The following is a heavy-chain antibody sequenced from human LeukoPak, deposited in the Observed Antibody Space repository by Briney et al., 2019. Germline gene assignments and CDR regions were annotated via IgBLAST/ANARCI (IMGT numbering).Heavy chain of an antibody. Sequence: PGGSLRLSCVASGFTVTGYSMHWVRQAPGKGLEWVAVMSYDGTNKYYADSVKGRFTISRDNSKNTLYLQMNNLRAQDTAVYYCARAGGITMIREVKVLNAFDIWGQGTMVTVSS. CDR1: GFTVTGYS. CDR3: ARAGGITMIREVKVLNAFDI. V-gene: IGHV3-30-3*01. J-gene: IGHJ3*02. CDR2: MSYDGTNK. D-gene: IGHD3-22*01.